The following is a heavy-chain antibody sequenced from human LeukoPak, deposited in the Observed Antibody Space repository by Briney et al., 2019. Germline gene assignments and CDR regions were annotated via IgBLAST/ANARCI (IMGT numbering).Heavy chain of an antibody. CDR3: ARQYYDVLTGFYIHFDY. V-gene: IGHV5-51*01. CDR1: GYSFTNYW. J-gene: IGHJ4*02. CDR2: IWPGDSDT. D-gene: IGHD3-9*01. Sequence: GESLKISCRGSGYSFTNYWIGWVRQLPGKGLEWMGIIWPGDSDTKYSPSFQGQVTISVDKAISTAYLQWSSLKASDTAVYYCARQYYDVLTGFYIHFDYWGQGTLVTVSS.